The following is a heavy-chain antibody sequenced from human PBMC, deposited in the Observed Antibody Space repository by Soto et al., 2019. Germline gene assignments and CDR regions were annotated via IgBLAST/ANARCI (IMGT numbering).Heavy chain of an antibody. CDR1: GFTFSSYA. CDR3: AKDGDSSRRPFDS. D-gene: IGHD6-19*01. J-gene: IGHJ4*02. V-gene: IGHV3-23*01. Sequence: GGSLRLSCAASGFTFSSYAMSWVRQAPGKGLEWVSSISGAGATTYYADSVKGRFTISRVNSKSTLYLHMDSLRAEDTAMYYCAKDGDSSRRPFDSWGQGTLVTVSS. CDR2: ISGAGATT.